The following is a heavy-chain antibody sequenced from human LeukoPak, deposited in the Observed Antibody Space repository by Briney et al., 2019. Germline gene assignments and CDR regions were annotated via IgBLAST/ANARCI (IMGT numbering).Heavy chain of an antibody. CDR1: GGSISSGGYY. CDR3: ARVEAVAGGFDY. CDR2: IYYSGST. Sequence: SETLSLTCTVSGGSISSGGYYWSWIRQHPGKGLEWIGYIYYSGSTYYNPSLKSRVTISVDTSKNQFSLKLSSVTAADTAVYYCARVEAVAGGFDYWGQGTLVTVSS. J-gene: IGHJ4*02. V-gene: IGHV4-31*03. D-gene: IGHD6-19*01.